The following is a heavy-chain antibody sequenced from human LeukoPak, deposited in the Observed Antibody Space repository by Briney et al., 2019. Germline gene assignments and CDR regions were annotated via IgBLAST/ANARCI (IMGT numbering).Heavy chain of an antibody. J-gene: IGHJ2*01. D-gene: IGHD3-3*01. CDR3: ARGSTPRFLGPPTPGYFDL. CDR2: IYYSGST. CDR1: GGSISSSSYY. V-gene: IGHV4-39*07. Sequence: SETLSLTCTVSGGSISSSSYYWGWIRQPPGKGLEWIGTIYYSGSTYYNPSLKSRVTISVDTSKNQFSLKLSSVTAADTAVYYCARGSTPRFLGPPTPGYFDLWGRGTLATVSS.